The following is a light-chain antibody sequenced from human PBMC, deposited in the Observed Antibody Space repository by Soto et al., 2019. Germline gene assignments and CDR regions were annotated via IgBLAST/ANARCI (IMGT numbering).Light chain of an antibody. CDR3: QKYNSAPPGT. V-gene: IGKV1-27*01. Sequence: DIPMTQSPSSLSASVGDRVTITCRASQGISNYLAWYQQKSGKVPKLLIYAASTLQSGVPSRFSGSGSGTDFTLTISSLQPEVVATYYCQKYNSAPPGTFGPGTKVDIK. J-gene: IGKJ3*01. CDR2: AAS. CDR1: QGISNY.